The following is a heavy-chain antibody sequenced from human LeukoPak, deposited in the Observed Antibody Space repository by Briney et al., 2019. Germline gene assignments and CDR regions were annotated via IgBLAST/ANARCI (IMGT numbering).Heavy chain of an antibody. J-gene: IGHJ4*02. D-gene: IGHD3-3*01. V-gene: IGHV3-30-3*01. CDR1: GFTFSSYA. Sequence: PGGSLRLSCAASGFTFSSYAMHWVRQAPGKGLEWVAVISYDGSNKYYADSVKGRFTISRDNSKNTLYLQMNSLRAEDTAVYYCARGGGPDWSGSPEGSYYFDYWGQGTLVTVSS. CDR2: ISYDGSNK. CDR3: ARGGGPDWSGSPEGSYYFDY.